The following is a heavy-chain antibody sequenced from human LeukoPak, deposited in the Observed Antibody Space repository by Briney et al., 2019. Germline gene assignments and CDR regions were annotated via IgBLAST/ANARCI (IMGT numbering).Heavy chain of an antibody. CDR2: INPNSGGT. Sequence: GASVKVSCKASGYTFTGYYMHWVRQAPGQGLEWMGWINPNSGGTNYAQKFQGRVTMTRDTFISTAYMELSRLRSDDTAVYYCARVVLGDYGDYSNLLFDYWGQGTLVTVSS. J-gene: IGHJ4*02. CDR3: ARVVLGDYGDYSNLLFDY. CDR1: GYTFTGYY. D-gene: IGHD4-17*01. V-gene: IGHV1-2*02.